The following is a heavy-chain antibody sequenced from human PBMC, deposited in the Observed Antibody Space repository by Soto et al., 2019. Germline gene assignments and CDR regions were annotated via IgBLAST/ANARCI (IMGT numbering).Heavy chain of an antibody. CDR2: IYYSGST. V-gene: IGHV4-39*01. J-gene: IGHJ6*03. CDR3: ARHIRPDLHYYYMDV. Sequence: SETLSLTCTVSGGSISSSSYYWGWIRQPPGKGLEWIGSIYYSGSTYYNPSLKSRVTISVDTSKNQFSLKLSSVTAADTAVYYCARHIRPDLHYYYMDVWGKGTTVTVSS. CDR1: GGSISSSSYY.